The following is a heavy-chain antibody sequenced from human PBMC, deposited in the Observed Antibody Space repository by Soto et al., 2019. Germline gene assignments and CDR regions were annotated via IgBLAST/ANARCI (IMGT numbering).Heavy chain of an antibody. D-gene: IGHD6-6*01. CDR3: SRGTSIPASGDY. Sequence: QVPLVQSGAVVKKPGASVKVSCKASGYTFTNYGINWVRQAPGQGLEWLGWVSAYNGERRYAQRVQARVIMTTDTSTTTAYMELRSLRSDDTAVYYCSRGTSIPASGDYWGQGTLVTVSS. CDR2: VSAYNGER. J-gene: IGHJ4*01. V-gene: IGHV1-18*01. CDR1: GYTFTNYG.